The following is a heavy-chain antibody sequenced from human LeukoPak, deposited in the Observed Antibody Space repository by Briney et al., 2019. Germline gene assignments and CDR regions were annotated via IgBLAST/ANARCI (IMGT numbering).Heavy chain of an antibody. CDR2: INHSGST. Sequence: PSETLSLTCAVYGGSFSGYYWSWIRQPPGKGLEWIGEINHSGSTNYNPSLKSRVTISVDTSKNQFSLKLSSVTAADTAVYYCAREETPRPYNWFDPWGQGTLVTVSS. CDR3: AREETPRPYNWFDP. J-gene: IGHJ5*02. D-gene: IGHD5-24*01. V-gene: IGHV4-34*01. CDR1: GGSFSGYY.